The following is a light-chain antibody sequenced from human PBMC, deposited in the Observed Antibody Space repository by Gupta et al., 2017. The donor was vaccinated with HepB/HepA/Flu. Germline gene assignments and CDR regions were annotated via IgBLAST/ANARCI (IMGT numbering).Light chain of an antibody. CDR2: LGS. Sequence: DLVMTQSPLSLPVTPGEPASISCRSSQSLLHSNGYNYLDWYLQKPGQSPQLLIYLGSKRASGVPDRFSGSGSGTDFTLKSSRGEAEDGGVYYGMQDLQTHTFGQGTKVEIK. V-gene: IGKV2-28*01. CDR1: QSLLHSNGYNY. J-gene: IGKJ1*01. CDR3: MQDLQTHT.